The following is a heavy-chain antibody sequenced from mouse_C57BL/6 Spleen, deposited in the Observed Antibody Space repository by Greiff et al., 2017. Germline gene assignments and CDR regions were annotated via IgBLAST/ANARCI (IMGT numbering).Heavy chain of an antibody. CDR2: IDPSDSYT. J-gene: IGHJ3*01. V-gene: IGHV1-59*01. D-gene: IGHD3-2*02. Sequence: QVQLQQPGAELVRPGTSVKLSCKASGYTFTSYWMHWVKQRPGQGLEWIGVIDPSDSYTNYNQKFKGKATLTVDPSSSTAYMQLSSLTSEDSAVYYCARGGAAQAPWFAYWGQGTLVTVSA. CDR1: GYTFTSYW. CDR3: ARGGAAQAPWFAY.